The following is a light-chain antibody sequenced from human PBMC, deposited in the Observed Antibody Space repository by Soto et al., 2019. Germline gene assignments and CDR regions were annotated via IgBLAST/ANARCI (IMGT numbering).Light chain of an antibody. Sequence: EIQVTQSPSTLSASVGDAVTITCRASESIDNWLAWYQQKPGKAPKLLIYAASTLQSGVPSRFSGSGSGTEFTLTISSLFPDDFATYYCQQYSRYWTFGQGTKVDIK. CDR3: QQYSRYWT. CDR2: AAS. J-gene: IGKJ1*01. CDR1: ESIDNW. V-gene: IGKV1-5*01.